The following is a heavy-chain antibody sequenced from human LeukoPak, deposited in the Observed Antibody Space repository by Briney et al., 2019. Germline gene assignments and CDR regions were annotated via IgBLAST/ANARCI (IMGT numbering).Heavy chain of an antibody. CDR2: ILYDGSNK. J-gene: IGHJ3*02. CDR3: AGDRTTVLQAYDAFDI. D-gene: IGHD4-17*01. Sequence: GGSLRLSCAASGFTFSSYGMHWVRQAPGKGLEWVAVILYDGSNKYYADSVKGRFTISRDNSKNTLYLQMNSLRAEDTAVYYCAGDRTTVLQAYDAFDIWGQGTMVTVSS. V-gene: IGHV3-33*01. CDR1: GFTFSSYG.